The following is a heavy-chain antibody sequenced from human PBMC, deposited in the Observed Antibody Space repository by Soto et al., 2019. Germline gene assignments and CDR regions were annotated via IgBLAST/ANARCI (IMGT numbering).Heavy chain of an antibody. CDR2: ISGYNGKT. CDR3: ATMMTAMATAPLGY. J-gene: IGHJ4*02. CDR1: GYSFTRYG. D-gene: IGHD5-18*01. V-gene: IGHV1-18*01. Sequence: GASVKVSCKASGYSFTRYGISWVRQAPGQGLEWMGWISGYNGKTKYAQKLQGRVTMTTDKSTSTAYMELSSLRSEDTAVYYCATMMTAMATAPLGYWGQGTLVTVSS.